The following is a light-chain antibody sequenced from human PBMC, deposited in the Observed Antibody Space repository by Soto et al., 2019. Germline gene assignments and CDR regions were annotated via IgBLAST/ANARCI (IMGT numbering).Light chain of an antibody. Sequence: QSVLTQPPSVSGAPGQRVTISCTGSSSNIGAGYDVHWYQQLPGTAPKLLIYGNSNRPSGVPDRFPGSKSGTSASLAIPGLQAEDEADYYCQSYDSSLSSYVFGTGTKVTVL. CDR1: SSNIGAGYD. CDR2: GNS. CDR3: QSYDSSLSSYV. J-gene: IGLJ1*01. V-gene: IGLV1-40*01.